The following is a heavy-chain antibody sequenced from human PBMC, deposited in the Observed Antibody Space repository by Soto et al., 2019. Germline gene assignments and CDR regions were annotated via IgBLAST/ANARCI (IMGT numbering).Heavy chain of an antibody. CDR1: GFTFSSYW. D-gene: IGHD6-13*01. V-gene: IGHV3-7*01. CDR3: ARDSMAPAGNLGPL. Sequence: PAGSLRLSCAASGFTFSSYWMSWVRQAPGKGLEWVANIKQDGSEKNYVDSVKGRFTISRDNAQKSLYLEMNTLRAEDTAVYYCARDSMAPAGNLGPLWGQGPLVTVSS. CDR2: IKQDGSEK. J-gene: IGHJ4*02.